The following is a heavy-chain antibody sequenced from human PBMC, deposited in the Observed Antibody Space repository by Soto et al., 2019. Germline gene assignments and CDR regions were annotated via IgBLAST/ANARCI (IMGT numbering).Heavy chain of an antibody. CDR2: IYSGGST. D-gene: IGHD5-12*01. J-gene: IGHJ4*02. V-gene: IGHV3-66*01. CDR3: ARDSTRGYSGYDHSYFDY. CDR1: GFTGGSNY. Sequence: GGSLRLSCAASGFTGGSNYMSWVRQAPGKGLEWVSVIYSGGSTYYADSVKGRFTISRDNSKNTLYLQMNSLRAEDTAVYYCARDSTRGYSGYDHSYFDYWGPGTLVTVSS.